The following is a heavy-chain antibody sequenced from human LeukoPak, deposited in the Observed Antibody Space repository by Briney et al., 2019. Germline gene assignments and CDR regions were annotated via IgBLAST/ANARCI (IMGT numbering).Heavy chain of an antibody. Sequence: PGRSLRLSCAASGFTFSSYGMHWVRQAPGKGLEWVAVISYDGSNKYYADSVKGRFTISRDNSKNTLYLQMNSLRAEDTAVYYCAKEYGGNSRWYDYWGQGTLVTVSS. CDR1: GFTFSSYG. CDR2: ISYDGSNK. J-gene: IGHJ4*02. CDR3: AKEYGGNSRWYDY. D-gene: IGHD4-23*01. V-gene: IGHV3-30*18.